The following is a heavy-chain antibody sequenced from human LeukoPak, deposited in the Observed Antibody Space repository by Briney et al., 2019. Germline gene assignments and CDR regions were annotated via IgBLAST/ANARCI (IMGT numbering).Heavy chain of an antibody. CDR2: IYYSGST. Sequence: PSETLSLTCTVSGGSISSSSYYWGWIRQPPGKGLEWIGSIYYSGSTYYSPSLKSRVTISVDTSKNQFSLKLSSVTAADTAVYYCARVNAGGSYYYYYYMDVWGKGTTVTVSS. D-gene: IGHD1-26*01. CDR3: ARVNAGGSYYYYYYMDV. CDR1: GGSISSSSYY. J-gene: IGHJ6*03. V-gene: IGHV4-39*07.